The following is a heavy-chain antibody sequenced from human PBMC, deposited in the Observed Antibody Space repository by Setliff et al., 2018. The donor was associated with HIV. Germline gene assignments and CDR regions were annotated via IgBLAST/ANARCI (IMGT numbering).Heavy chain of an antibody. J-gene: IGHJ4*02. CDR1: GGSFSGYY. Sequence: SETLSLTCDVYGGSFSGYYWSWIRQPPGKGLEWIGKINHSGSTNYNPSLKSLVTISVDTSKNQFSLKLGSVTAADTAVYYCARVGYYDTSFDYWGQGTLVTVSS. CDR2: INHSGST. V-gene: IGHV4-34*01. CDR3: ARVGYYDTSFDY. D-gene: IGHD3-22*01.